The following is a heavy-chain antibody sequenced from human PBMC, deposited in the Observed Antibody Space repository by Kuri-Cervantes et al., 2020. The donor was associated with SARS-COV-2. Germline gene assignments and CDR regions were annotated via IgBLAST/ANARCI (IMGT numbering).Heavy chain of an antibody. CDR2: IIPIFGTA. Sequence: SVKVSCKASGGTFSSYAISWVRQAPGQGLEWMGGIIPIFGTANYAQKFQGRVTITTDESTSTAHMELSSLRSEDTAVYYCARVASDCSSTSCSDYWGQGTLVTVSS. CDR3: ARVASDCSSTSCSDY. D-gene: IGHD2-2*01. V-gene: IGHV1-69*05. J-gene: IGHJ4*02. CDR1: GGTFSSYA.